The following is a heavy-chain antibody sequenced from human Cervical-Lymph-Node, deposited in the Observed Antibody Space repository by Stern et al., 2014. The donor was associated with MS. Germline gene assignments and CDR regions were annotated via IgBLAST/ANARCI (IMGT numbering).Heavy chain of an antibody. CDR3: ARGGEEWELYFDY. Sequence: QVQLQESGPGLVKPSETLSLTCTVSGGSVSSGSYYWSWIRQPPGKGLEWIGYLVYSGSTNYNLSLKSRVTISVDTSKNQFSLKLSSVTAADTAVYYCARGGEEWELYFDYWGQGTLVTVSS. D-gene: IGHD1-26*01. CDR1: GGSVSSGSYY. CDR2: LVYSGST. J-gene: IGHJ4*02. V-gene: IGHV4-61*01.